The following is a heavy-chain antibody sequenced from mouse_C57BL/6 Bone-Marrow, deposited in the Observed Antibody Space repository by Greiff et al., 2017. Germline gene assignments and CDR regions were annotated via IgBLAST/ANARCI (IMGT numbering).Heavy chain of an antibody. CDR3: ASFRGSSALYYYAMYY. D-gene: IGHD1-1*01. CDR1: GFTFTAYY. J-gene: IGHJ4*01. Sequence: EVKLVESGGGLVQPGGSLSLSCAASGFTFTAYYMSWVRQPPGKALGWLGFIRNKANGYTTEYSASVKGRFTISRDNSQSLLYLQMNALRAEDSATYYCASFRGSSALYYYAMYYWGHGTSVTVSS. V-gene: IGHV7-3*01. CDR2: IRNKANGYTT.